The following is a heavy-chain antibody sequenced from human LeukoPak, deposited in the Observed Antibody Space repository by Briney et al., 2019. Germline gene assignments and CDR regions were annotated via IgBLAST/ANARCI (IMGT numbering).Heavy chain of an antibody. CDR1: GFTFSSYG. D-gene: IGHD5-18*01. CDR2: ISGSGGST. CDR3: ARGGGRNTTMVWAFDY. Sequence: PGGSLRLSCAASGFTFSSYGMSWVRQAPGKGLEWVSAISGSGGSTYYADSVKGRFTISRGNSKNTLFLQMGSLRAEDMAVYYCARGGGRNTTMVWAFDYWGQGTLVTVSS. V-gene: IGHV3-23*01. J-gene: IGHJ4*02.